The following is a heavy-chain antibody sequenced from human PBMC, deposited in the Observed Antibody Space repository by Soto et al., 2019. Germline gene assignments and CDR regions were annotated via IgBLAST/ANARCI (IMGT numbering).Heavy chain of an antibody. V-gene: IGHV3-21*04. D-gene: IGHD2-21*01. CDR2: ISSSSSYI. CDR1: GFTFSSYS. CDR3: ARGDGGGYYYYGMDV. J-gene: IGHJ6*02. Sequence: GGSLRLSCAASGFTFSSYSMNWVRQAPGKGLDWVSSISSSSSYIYYADSVKGRFTISRHNSKNTLYLQMNSLRAEDTAVYYCARGDGGGYYYYGMDVWGQGTTVTVS.